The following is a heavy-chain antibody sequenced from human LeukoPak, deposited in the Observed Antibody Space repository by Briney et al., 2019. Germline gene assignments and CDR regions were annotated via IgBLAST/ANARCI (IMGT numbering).Heavy chain of an antibody. CDR1: GFTYTTYW. CDR2: IKQDGSDR. CDR3: AGGGYSFGH. Sequence: GGSLRLSCAASGFTYTTYWMSWVRQAPGKGLEWVAKIKQDGSDRHYVDSVKGRFTISRDNAKNSLYLQMNSLRAEDTAVYYCAGGGYSFGHWGQGTLVTVSS. J-gene: IGHJ4*02. D-gene: IGHD5-12*01. V-gene: IGHV3-7*01.